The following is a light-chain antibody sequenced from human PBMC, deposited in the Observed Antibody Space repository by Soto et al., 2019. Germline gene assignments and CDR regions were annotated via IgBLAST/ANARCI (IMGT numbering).Light chain of an antibody. CDR3: QQGDSFPIT. J-gene: IGKJ5*01. CDR2: AAS. Sequence: DIQMTQSPSSVSASVGDTVTITCRASQSTSSWLAWYQQKPGTVPRLLIYAASSLQDGVPSRFSGSGAGTEFTLPITSLQPEDFGTYYCQQGDSFPITFGQGTRLEIK. V-gene: IGKV1-12*01. CDR1: QSTSSW.